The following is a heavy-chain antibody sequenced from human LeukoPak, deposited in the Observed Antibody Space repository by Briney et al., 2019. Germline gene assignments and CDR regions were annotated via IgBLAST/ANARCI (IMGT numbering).Heavy chain of an antibody. D-gene: IGHD6-6*01. CDR1: GFTFTSSA. CDR3: AADPFSGIAARHDYYYMDV. CDR2: IVVGSGNT. Sequence: GTSVTVSCKASGFTFTSSAVQWVRQARGQRLEWIGWIVVGSGNTNYAQKFQERVTITRDMSTSTAYMELSSLRSEDTAVYYCAADPFSGIAARHDYYYMDVWGKGTTVTVSS. J-gene: IGHJ6*03. V-gene: IGHV1-58*01.